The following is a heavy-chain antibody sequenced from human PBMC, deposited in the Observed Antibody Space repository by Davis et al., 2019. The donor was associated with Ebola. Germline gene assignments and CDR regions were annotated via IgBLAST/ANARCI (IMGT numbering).Heavy chain of an antibody. D-gene: IGHD6-19*01. V-gene: IGHV4-34*01. CDR2: INHSGST. J-gene: IGHJ4*02. CDR1: GGSISSYY. CDR3: AKTASGYSSGFND. Sequence: MPGGSLRLSCTVSGGSISSYYWSWIRQPPGKGLEWIGEINHSGSTNYNPSLKSRVTISVDTSKNQFSLKLSSVTAADTAVYYCAKTASGYSSGFNDWGQGTLVTVSS.